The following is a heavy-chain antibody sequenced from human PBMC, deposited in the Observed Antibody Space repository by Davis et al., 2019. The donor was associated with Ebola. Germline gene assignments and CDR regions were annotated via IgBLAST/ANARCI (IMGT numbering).Heavy chain of an antibody. CDR1: GDSVSGNSGA. Sequence: HSQTPSLTPAISGDSVSGNSGAWNWLRQSPSRGIEWLGRTYYSSKWFNDYAVSVNGRITINPDTSKNQFSLQLNSVTPEDTAVYYCARGWRRSGLDVWGKGAAVIVSS. J-gene: IGHJ6*04. CDR2: TYYSSKWFN. CDR3: ARGWRRSGLDV. D-gene: IGHD2-21*02. V-gene: IGHV6-1*01.